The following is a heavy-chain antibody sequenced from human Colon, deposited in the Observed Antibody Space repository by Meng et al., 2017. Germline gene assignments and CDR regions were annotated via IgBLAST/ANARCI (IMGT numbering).Heavy chain of an antibody. V-gene: IGHV3-23*01. D-gene: IGHD6-13*01. J-gene: IGHJ4*01. Sequence: GESLKISCAASVFTFSSYAMSWVRQAPGKGLEWVSRITGSGDTTYYADSVQGRFTISRDNSKNTLHLQMNSLRVEDTAVYFCASQRIAASGPPGYWGQGTLVTVSS. CDR3: ASQRIAASGPPGY. CDR2: ITGSGDTT. CDR1: VFTFSSYA.